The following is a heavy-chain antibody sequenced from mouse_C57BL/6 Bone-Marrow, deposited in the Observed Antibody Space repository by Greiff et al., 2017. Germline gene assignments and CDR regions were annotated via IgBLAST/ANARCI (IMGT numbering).Heavy chain of an antibody. V-gene: IGHV14-2*01. D-gene: IGHD1-1*01. CDR3: ARTHYYGSPWFAY. Sequence: VQLQQSGAELVKPGASVKLSCTASGFNIKDYYMHWVKQRNEQGLEWIGRIDPEDGETKSAPKFQGKATITADTSSNTAYLQLSSLTSEDTAVYDCARTHYYGSPWFAYWGQGTLGTVSA. CDR2: IDPEDGET. CDR1: GFNIKDYY. J-gene: IGHJ3*01.